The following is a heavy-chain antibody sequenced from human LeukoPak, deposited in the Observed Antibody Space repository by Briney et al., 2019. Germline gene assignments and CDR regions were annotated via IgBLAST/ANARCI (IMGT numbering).Heavy chain of an antibody. V-gene: IGHV4-30-4*01. CDR2: IYYSGST. D-gene: IGHD3-10*01. J-gene: IGHJ4*02. CDR1: GGSISSGDYY. CDR3: ARDTVLWFGERDY. Sequence: SQTLSLTCTVSGGSISSGDYYWSWIRQPPGKGLEWIGYIYYSGSTYYNPSLKSRVTISVDTSKNRFSLKLSSVTAADTAVYYCARDTVLWFGERDYWGQGTLVTVSS.